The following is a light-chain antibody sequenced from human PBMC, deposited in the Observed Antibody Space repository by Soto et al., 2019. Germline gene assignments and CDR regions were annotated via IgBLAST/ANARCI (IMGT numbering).Light chain of an antibody. CDR1: QSVSSY. V-gene: IGKV3-11*01. CDR3: QQRSNWPT. J-gene: IGKJ5*01. Sequence: IVLTQSPGTLSLSPGERATLSCSASQSVSSYLAWYQQKPGQAPRLLIYDASNRATGIPARFSGSGSGTDFTLTISSLEPEDFAVYYCQQRSNWPTFGQGTRLEIK. CDR2: DAS.